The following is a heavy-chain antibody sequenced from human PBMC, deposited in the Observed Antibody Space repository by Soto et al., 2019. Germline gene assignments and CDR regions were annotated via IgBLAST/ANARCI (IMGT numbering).Heavy chain of an antibody. CDR3: ARGSRCAHFDWFLGLLAF. CDR1: GYTFTSYG. CDR2: ISAYNGNT. J-gene: IGHJ6*04. V-gene: IGHV1-18*01. D-gene: IGHD3-9*01. Sequence: ASVKVSCKASGYTFTSYGISWVRQAPGQGLEWMGWISAYNGNTNYAQKLQGRVTMTTDTSTSTAYMELRSLRSDDTAVYYCARGSRCAHFDWFLGLLAFCGKGSTVTVSS.